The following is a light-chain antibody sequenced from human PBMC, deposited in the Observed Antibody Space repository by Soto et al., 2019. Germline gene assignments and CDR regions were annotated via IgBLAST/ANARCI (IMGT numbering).Light chain of an antibody. J-gene: IGKJ5*01. CDR2: DTS. Sequence: EIVMTQSPATLSVSPGEGATLSCRASQGIGDTLAWYQQKPGQTPRLLIYDTSIRATGVPARFSGSRSGAEFTLTISSLQSEDFATYYCLQDYSFPFTFGQGTRLEIK. CDR3: LQDYSFPFT. V-gene: IGKV3-15*01. CDR1: QGIGDT.